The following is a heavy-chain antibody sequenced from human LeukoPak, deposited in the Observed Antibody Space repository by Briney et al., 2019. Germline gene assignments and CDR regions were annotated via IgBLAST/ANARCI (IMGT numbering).Heavy chain of an antibody. CDR1: GGSISSGGYS. V-gene: IGHV4-30-2*01. Sequence: SETLSLTCAVSGGSISSGGYSWSWIRQPPGKGLEWIGYIYHSGSTYYNPSLKSRVTISVDRSKNQFSLKLSSVTAADTAVYYCARDGRRAFDIWGQGTMVTVSS. CDR2: IYHSGST. CDR3: ARDGRRAFDI. J-gene: IGHJ3*02.